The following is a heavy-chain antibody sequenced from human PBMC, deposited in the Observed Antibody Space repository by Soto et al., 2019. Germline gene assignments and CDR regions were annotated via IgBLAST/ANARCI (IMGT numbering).Heavy chain of an antibody. D-gene: IGHD6-6*01. J-gene: IGHJ6*02. CDR1: GFTFSSYA. CDR2: ISGSGGST. CDR3: AKDMGYYSSSSYGMDV. Sequence: AGGSLRLSCAASGFTFSSYAMSWVRQAPGKGLEWVSAISGSGGSTYYADSVKGRFTISRDNSKNTLYLQMNSLRAEDTAVYYCAKDMGYYSSSSYGMDVWGQGTTVTVSS. V-gene: IGHV3-23*01.